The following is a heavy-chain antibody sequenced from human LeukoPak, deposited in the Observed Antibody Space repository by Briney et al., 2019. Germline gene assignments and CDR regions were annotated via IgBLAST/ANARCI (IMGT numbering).Heavy chain of an antibody. Sequence: AGSLRRSCAASGFTFSSYALTWVRQAPGKGPEWVSAISGSGGSTYYADSVKGRFTISRDNSKNTLYLQMNSLRAEDTAVYYCAKTDQYSFDPWGQGTLVTVSS. CDR1: GFTFSSYA. D-gene: IGHD2/OR15-2a*01. CDR3: AKTDQYSFDP. CDR2: ISGSGGST. J-gene: IGHJ5*02. V-gene: IGHV3-23*01.